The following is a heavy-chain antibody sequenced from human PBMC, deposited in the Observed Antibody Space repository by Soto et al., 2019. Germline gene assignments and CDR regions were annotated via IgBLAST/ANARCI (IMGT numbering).Heavy chain of an antibody. CDR2: ISSSSSYI. V-gene: IGHV3-21*01. CDR3: ARDRRIMITFGGVIPIDAFDI. Sequence: GGSLRLSCAASGFTFSSYSMNWVRQAPGKGLEWVSSISSSSSYIYYADSVKGRFTISRDNAKNSLYLQTNSLRAEDTAVYYCARDRRIMITFGGVIPIDAFDIWGQGTMVTVSS. D-gene: IGHD3-16*02. J-gene: IGHJ3*02. CDR1: GFTFSSYS.